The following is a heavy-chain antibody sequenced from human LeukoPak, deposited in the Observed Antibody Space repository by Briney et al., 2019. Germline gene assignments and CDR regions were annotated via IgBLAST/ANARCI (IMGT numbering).Heavy chain of an antibody. CDR1: GGTFSSYA. Sequence: SVKVSCKASGGTFSSYAISWVRQAPGQGLEWMGGIIPIFGTANYAQKFQGRVTITADESTSTAYMELSSLRSEDTAVYYCARAGAVPAARTGPRDWNYVQPMYYFDYWGQGTLVTVSS. D-gene: IGHD2-2*01. J-gene: IGHJ4*02. CDR3: ARAGAVPAARTGPRDWNYVQPMYYFDY. CDR2: IIPIFGTA. V-gene: IGHV1-69*01.